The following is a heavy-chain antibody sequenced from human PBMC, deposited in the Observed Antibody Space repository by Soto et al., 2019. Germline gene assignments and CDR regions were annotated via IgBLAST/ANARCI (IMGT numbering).Heavy chain of an antibody. CDR2: IIPIFGTA. V-gene: IGHV1-69*13. J-gene: IGHJ4*02. CDR1: GGTFSSYA. Sequence: ASVKVSCKASGGTFSSYAISWVRQAPGQGLEWMGGIIPIFGTANYAQKLQGRVTITADESTSTAYMELSSLRSEDTAVYYCAREWGLLHSSLAYWGQGTLVTVSS. CDR3: AREWGLLHSSLAY. D-gene: IGHD1-26*01.